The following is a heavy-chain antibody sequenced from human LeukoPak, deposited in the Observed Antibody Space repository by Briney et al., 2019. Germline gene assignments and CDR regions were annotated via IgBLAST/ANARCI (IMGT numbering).Heavy chain of an antibody. Sequence: PGGSLRLSCAASGFTFSSYAMHWVRQAPGKGLEWVAVISYDGSNKYYADSVKGRFTISRDNSKNTLYLQMNSLRAEDTAVYYCARGPATVTALRDYYYYYYMDVWGKGTTVTVSS. CDR2: ISYDGSNK. D-gene: IGHD4-11*01. CDR1: GFTFSSYA. J-gene: IGHJ6*03. V-gene: IGHV3-30-3*01. CDR3: ARGPATVTALRDYYYYYYMDV.